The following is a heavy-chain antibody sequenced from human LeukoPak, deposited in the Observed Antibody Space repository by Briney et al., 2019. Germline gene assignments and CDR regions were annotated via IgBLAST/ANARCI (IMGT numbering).Heavy chain of an antibody. D-gene: IGHD4-11*01. Sequence: PSETLSLTCTVSGGSISSYYWSWIRQPPGKGLEWIGYIYYSGSTNYNPSLKSRVTISVDTSKNQFSLKLSSVTAADTAVYYCARDFYSRYYYGMDVWGQGTTVTVSS. CDR2: IYYSGST. J-gene: IGHJ6*02. CDR3: ARDFYSRYYYGMDV. V-gene: IGHV4-59*01. CDR1: GGSISSYY.